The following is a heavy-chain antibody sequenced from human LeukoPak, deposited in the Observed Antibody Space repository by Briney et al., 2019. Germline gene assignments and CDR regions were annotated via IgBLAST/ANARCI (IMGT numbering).Heavy chain of an antibody. Sequence: GGSLRLSCAASGFTFSSYAMSWVRQAPGKGLEWVSGISGNGGSTYYAASVKGRFTISRDNSKNTLYLQMNSLRAEDTAVYYCARDSSTYYYGSGSYGGSVGYWGQGTLVTVSS. J-gene: IGHJ4*02. CDR2: ISGNGGST. D-gene: IGHD3-10*01. CDR3: ARDSSTYYYGSGSYGGSVGY. CDR1: GFTFSSYA. V-gene: IGHV3-23*01.